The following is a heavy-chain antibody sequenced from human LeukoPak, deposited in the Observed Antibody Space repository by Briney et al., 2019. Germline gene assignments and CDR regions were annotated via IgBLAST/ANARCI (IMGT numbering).Heavy chain of an antibody. CDR2: INPNSGGT. CDR3: AREGFGLGVDCYMGV. J-gene: IGHJ6*03. V-gene: IGHV1-2*02. CDR1: GYTFTGYY. Sequence: ASVKVSCKASGYTFTGYYMHWVRQARGQGLEWMGWINPNSGGTNYAQKFQGRVTMTRDTSISTAYMELSRLRSDDTAVYYCAREGFGLGVDCYMGVWGKGTMVNVSS. D-gene: IGHD3-3*01.